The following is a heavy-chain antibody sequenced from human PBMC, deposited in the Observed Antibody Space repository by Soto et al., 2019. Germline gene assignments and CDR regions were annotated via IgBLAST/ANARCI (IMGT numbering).Heavy chain of an antibody. D-gene: IGHD3-10*01. CDR2: IIPLFGTP. CDR1: GGIFSTYA. V-gene: IGHV1-69*01. J-gene: IGHJ4*02. Sequence: QVQLVQSGAEVKKPGSSVKVSCKASGGIFSTYAISWLRQAPGQGLEWVGGIIPLFGTPNYAQRFQGRVTITADESKSTAYMELSRLRSEDTAVYYCARDRDDYGSGNYYNRIDFWGQGTLVTVSS. CDR3: ARDRDDYGSGNYYNRIDF.